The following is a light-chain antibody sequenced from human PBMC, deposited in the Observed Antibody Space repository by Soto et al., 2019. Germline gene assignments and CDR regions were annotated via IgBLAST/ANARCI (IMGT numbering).Light chain of an antibody. CDR2: AAS. CDR3: QQSYSSPPT. V-gene: IGKV1-39*01. CDR1: QSSSSY. Sequence: DIQMTQSPSSLSASVGDRVTITCRASQSSSSYFNWYQQKPGKAPKLLIYAASSLQSGVPSRFSGSGSGTDFTLTISSLQPEGFASYYCQQSYSSPPTFGQGTKVEIQ. J-gene: IGKJ1*01.